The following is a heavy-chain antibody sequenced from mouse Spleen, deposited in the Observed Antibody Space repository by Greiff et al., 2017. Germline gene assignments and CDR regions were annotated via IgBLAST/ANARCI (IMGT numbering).Heavy chain of an antibody. V-gene: IGHV1-19*01. CDR2: INPYNGGT. CDR3: ARRSYDYDEGYAMDY. J-gene: IGHJ4*01. CDR1: GYTFTDYY. D-gene: IGHD2-4*01. Sequence: EVQLQQSGPVLVKPGASVKMSCKASGYTFTDYYMNWVKQSHGKSLEWIGVINPYNGGTSYNQKFKGKATLTVDKSSSTAYMELNSLTSEDSAVYYCARRSYDYDEGYAMDYWGQGTSVTVSS.